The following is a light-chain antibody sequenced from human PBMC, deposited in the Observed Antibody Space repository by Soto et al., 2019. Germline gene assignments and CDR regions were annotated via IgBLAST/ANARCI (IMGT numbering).Light chain of an antibody. J-gene: IGKJ4*01. V-gene: IGKV3-11*01. Sequence: EVVLTQSPATLSLSPGERATLSCRASQSVANYIAWYQKRPGQSPRLLIYDSSNRATGIPARFTGSGSGTDFTLIISSLEPEDFAVYYCQQRGSWPPLTFGGGTKVEIK. CDR3: QQRGSWPPLT. CDR2: DSS. CDR1: QSVANY.